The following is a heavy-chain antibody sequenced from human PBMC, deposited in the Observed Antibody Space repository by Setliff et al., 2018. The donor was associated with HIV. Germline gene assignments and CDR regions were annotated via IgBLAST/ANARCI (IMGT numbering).Heavy chain of an antibody. Sequence: SCSPSGLTFREYAISWFRQAPGRGLEWIAVIKSRPYGATAQYAASVRGRFTILRDDSKNVAYLQMKSLKTEDTAVYYCAGDHSNLWRSFYFWGQGSLVTVSS. CDR1: GLTFREYA. D-gene: IGHD4-4*01. CDR2: IKSRPYGATA. V-gene: IGHV3-49*03. J-gene: IGHJ4*02. CDR3: AGDHSNLWRSFYF.